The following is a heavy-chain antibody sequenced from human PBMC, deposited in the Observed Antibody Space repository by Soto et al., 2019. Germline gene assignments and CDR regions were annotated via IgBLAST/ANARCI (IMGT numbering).Heavy chain of an antibody. CDR2: INDQGGSP. V-gene: IGHV3-74*01. CDR3: VIGLEWEL. Sequence: EVQLVESGGALVQPGRSLRLSCAASGFTYSNYWMHWVRQAPGKGLVWLSRINDQGGSPTYADSVKGRFTISRDNVKNMLYLQMSSLRAEDTAVYYGVIGLEWELRGQGTLVTVSS. CDR1: GFTYSNYW. J-gene: IGHJ4*02. D-gene: IGHD1-26*01.